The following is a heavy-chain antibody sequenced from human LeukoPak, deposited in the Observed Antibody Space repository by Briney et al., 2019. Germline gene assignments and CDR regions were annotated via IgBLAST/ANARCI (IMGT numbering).Heavy chain of an antibody. Sequence: PGGSLRLSCAASGFTFSKYGMHWVRQAPGKGLEWVTVISYDGSNKYYVDSVKGRFTISRDNSKNTLYLQMNSLRPEDTAVYYCAKDWRDCSGGDCYHLDYWGQGTLVTVSS. J-gene: IGHJ4*02. CDR3: AKDWRDCSGGDCYHLDY. CDR2: ISYDGSNK. CDR1: GFTFSKYG. V-gene: IGHV3-30*18. D-gene: IGHD2-21*02.